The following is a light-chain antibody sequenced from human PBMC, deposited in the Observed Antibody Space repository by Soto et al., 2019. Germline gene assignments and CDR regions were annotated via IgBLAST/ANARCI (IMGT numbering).Light chain of an antibody. CDR1: SSDVGGYDY. Sequence: QSVLTQPASVSGSPGQSITISCTGTSSDVGGYDYVSWYQQHPGKAPTLLIYDVINRPSGVSFRFSGSKSGNTASLTISGLQAEDEAEYYCSSYTRRSISVFGTGTKVTV. J-gene: IGLJ1*01. V-gene: IGLV2-14*01. CDR2: DVI. CDR3: SSYTRRSISV.